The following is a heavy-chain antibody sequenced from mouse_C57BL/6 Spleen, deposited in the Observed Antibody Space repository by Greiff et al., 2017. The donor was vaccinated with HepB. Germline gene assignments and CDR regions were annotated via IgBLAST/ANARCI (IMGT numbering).Heavy chain of an antibody. CDR3: ASRDYYGSSYWYFDV. CDR2: IYPRSGNT. V-gene: IGHV1-81*01. Sequence: VKLVESGAELARPGASVKLSCKASGYTFTSYGISWVKQRTGQGLEWIGEIYPRSGNTYYNEKFKGKATLTADKSSSTAYMELRSLTSEDSAVYLCASRDYYGSSYWYFDVWGTGTTVTVSS. J-gene: IGHJ1*03. D-gene: IGHD1-1*01. CDR1: GYTFTSYG.